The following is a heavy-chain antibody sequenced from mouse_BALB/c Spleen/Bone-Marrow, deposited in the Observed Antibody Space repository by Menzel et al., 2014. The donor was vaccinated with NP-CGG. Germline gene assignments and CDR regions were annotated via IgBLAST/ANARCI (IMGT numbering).Heavy chain of an antibody. CDR2: INPSNGRT. V-gene: IGHV1S81*02. CDR3: ARSGYWCFDV. Sequence: QVQLKESGAELVKPGASVKLSCKASGYTFTSYWMHWVKQRPGQGLEWIGEINPSNGRTNYVEKFKSKATLSGDKSSSTVYMQLSGLTSEDPAVYYCARSGYWCFDVWGAGTTVTVSA. J-gene: IGHJ1*01. CDR1: GYTFTSYW. D-gene: IGHD3-1*01.